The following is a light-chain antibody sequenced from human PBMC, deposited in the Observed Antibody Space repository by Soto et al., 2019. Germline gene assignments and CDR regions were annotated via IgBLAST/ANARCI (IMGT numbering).Light chain of an antibody. CDR1: QDIDNY. V-gene: IGKV1-33*01. Sequence: IQLTQSPSSLSASVGERVTITCRASQDIDNYLNWYQHRPGEAXKLLIYAASYLETGVPARFSGSGSGTDFSFTITSLQPEDSATYYCQQYDTRPTMTFGQGTRLEIK. CDR3: QQYDTRPTMT. J-gene: IGKJ5*01. CDR2: AAS.